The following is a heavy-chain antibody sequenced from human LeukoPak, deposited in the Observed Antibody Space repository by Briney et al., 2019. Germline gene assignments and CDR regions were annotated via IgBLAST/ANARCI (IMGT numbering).Heavy chain of an antibody. D-gene: IGHD3-9*01. V-gene: IGHV3-23*01. CDR3: AKGDDILTGASDY. CDR2: ISGSGGST. Sequence: PGGSLRLSCAASGFTFSSYAMSWVRQAPGKGLEWVSAISGSGGSTYYADSVKGRFTISRDNSKNTLYLQMNSLRAEATAVYYCAKGDDILTGASDYWGQGTLVTVSS. J-gene: IGHJ4*02. CDR1: GFTFSSYA.